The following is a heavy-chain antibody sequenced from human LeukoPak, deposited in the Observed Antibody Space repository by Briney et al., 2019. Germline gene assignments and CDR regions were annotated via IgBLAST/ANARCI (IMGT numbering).Heavy chain of an antibody. V-gene: IGHV3-23*01. D-gene: IGHD2-15*01. CDR1: GFTFSSYA. J-gene: IGHJ5*02. Sequence: GGSLRLSCAASGFTFSSYAMSWVRQAPGKGLEWVSAISGGGGSTHYADSVKGRFTISRDNSKNTLYLQMNSLRAEDTAVYYCASLPGYCSGGSCYHDRSEFDPWGQGTLVTVSS. CDR2: ISGGGGST. CDR3: ASLPGYCSGGSCYHDRSEFDP.